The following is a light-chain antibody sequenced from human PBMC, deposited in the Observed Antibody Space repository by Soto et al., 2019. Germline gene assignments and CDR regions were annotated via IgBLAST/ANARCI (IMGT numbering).Light chain of an antibody. Sequence: DSQMTQSPSTLSASVGDRIIITCRASESISSWLAWYQQKPGKAPKLLIYKASTLEGGVPSRFSASGSGTEFTLTISSLQPDDSATYFCHQYSASHTFGGGTKVDIK. CDR3: HQYSASHT. J-gene: IGKJ4*01. CDR1: ESISSW. CDR2: KAS. V-gene: IGKV1-5*03.